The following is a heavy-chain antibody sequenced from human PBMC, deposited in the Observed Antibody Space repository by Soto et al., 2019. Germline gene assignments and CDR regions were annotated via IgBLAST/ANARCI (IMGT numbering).Heavy chain of an antibody. CDR3: ASLGDYDFWSGYYTGTGIDY. Sequence: QLQLQESGPGLVKPSETLSLTCTVSGGSISSSSYYWGWIRQPPGKGLEWIGSIYYSGSTYYNPSLKSRVTISVDTSKNQCSLKLSSVTAADTAVYYCASLGDYDFWSGYYTGTGIDYWGQGTLVTVSS. V-gene: IGHV4-39*01. D-gene: IGHD3-3*01. CDR1: GGSISSSSYY. J-gene: IGHJ4*02. CDR2: IYYSGST.